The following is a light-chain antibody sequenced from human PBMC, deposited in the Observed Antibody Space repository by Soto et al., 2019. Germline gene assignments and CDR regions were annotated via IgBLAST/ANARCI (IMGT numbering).Light chain of an antibody. J-gene: IGKJ4*01. V-gene: IGKV1-39*01. CDR3: QESYTTPLT. CDR1: QSISNC. Sequence: DVQMTQSPSSLSASIGERVTVTCRASQSISNCLNWYQHKPGTAPKILIHSASTLESGVTSRFSGGGSGTKFNFTISSLQREDSATYYCQESYTTPLTFGGGTKVDIK. CDR2: SAS.